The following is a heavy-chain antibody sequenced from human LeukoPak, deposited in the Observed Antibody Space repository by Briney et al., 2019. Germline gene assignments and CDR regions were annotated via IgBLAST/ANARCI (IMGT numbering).Heavy chain of an antibody. V-gene: IGHV1-3*01. J-gene: IGHJ5*02. CDR1: GYIFTSYG. CDR2: INAGNGNT. D-gene: IGHD3-10*01. Sequence: ASVKVSCKASGYIFTSYGISWVRQAPGQRLEWVGWINAGNGNTKYSQKFQGRVTITRDTSASTAYMELSSLRSEDTAVYYCARDARITMVRGGKRYNWFDPWGQETLVTVSS. CDR3: ARDARITMVRGGKRYNWFDP.